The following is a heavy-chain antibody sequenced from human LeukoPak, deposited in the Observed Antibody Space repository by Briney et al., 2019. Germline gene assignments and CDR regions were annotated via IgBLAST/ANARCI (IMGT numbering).Heavy chain of an antibody. CDR3: AMVATGTMADY. V-gene: IGHV4-4*07. D-gene: IGHD1-1*01. CDR2: ISSSGST. Sequence: PSETLSLTCTVSGASISSYYWSWVRQPAGKGLEWIGRISSSGSTDYNPSLKSRVTMSVDTSKNQFSLKLSSVTAADTAVYYGAMVATGTMADYWGQGTLLTVSS. J-gene: IGHJ4*02. CDR1: GASISSYY.